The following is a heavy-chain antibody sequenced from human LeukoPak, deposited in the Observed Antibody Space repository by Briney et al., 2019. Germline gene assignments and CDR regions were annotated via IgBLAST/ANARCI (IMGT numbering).Heavy chain of an antibody. CDR1: GFTFSSYW. J-gene: IGHJ1*01. CDR2: IKEDGSEK. V-gene: IGHV3-7*01. Sequence: GGSLRLSCAASGFTFSSYWMSWVRQAPGKGLEWVANIKEDGSEKYYVDSVKGQFTISRDNAKNSLYLQMNSLRAEDTAAYYCARPPRRGNVGYFQGWGQGTLVTVSS. CDR3: ARPPRRGNVGYFQG. D-gene: IGHD2-15*01.